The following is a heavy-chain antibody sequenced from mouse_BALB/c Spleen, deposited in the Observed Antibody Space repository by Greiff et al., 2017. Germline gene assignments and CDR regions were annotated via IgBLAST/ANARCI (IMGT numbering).Heavy chain of an antibody. V-gene: IGHV5-4*02. CDR1: GFTFSDYY. Sequence: EVHLVESGGGLVKPGGSLKLSCAASGFTFSDYYMYWVRQTPEKRLEWVATISDGGSYTYYPDSVKGRFTISRDNAKNTLYLQMSSLKSEDTAMYYCAREYDYWGQGTTLTVSS. J-gene: IGHJ2*01. CDR3: AREYDY. CDR2: ISDGGSYT.